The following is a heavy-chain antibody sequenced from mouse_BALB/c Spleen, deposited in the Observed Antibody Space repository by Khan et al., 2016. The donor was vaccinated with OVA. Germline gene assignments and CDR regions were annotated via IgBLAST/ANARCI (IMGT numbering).Heavy chain of an antibody. CDR2: ISYSGST. D-gene: IGHD4-1*01. CDR1: GYSITSDYA. CDR3: ASELGRYYAMDY. J-gene: IGHJ4*01. Sequence: EVKLLESGPGLVKPSQSLSLTCTVTGYSITSDYARNWIRQFPGNKLEWMGYISYSGSTTYNPSLKSRTSITRDTSKDQFFLQFNSVTSEDTATYCCASELGRYYAMDYWGQGTSVTVSS. V-gene: IGHV3-2*02.